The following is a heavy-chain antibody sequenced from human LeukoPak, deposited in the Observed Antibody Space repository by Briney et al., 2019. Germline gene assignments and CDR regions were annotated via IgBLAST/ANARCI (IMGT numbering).Heavy chain of an antibody. CDR3: AETGTTGGYFDY. Sequence: ASVKVSCKASGGTFSSYAISWVRQAPGQGLEWMGRIIPIFGTANYAQKFQGRVTITTDESTSTAYMELSSLRSEDTAVYYCAETGTTGGYFDYWGQGTLVTVSS. J-gene: IGHJ4*02. CDR1: GGTFSSYA. CDR2: IIPIFGTA. V-gene: IGHV1-69*05. D-gene: IGHD1-7*01.